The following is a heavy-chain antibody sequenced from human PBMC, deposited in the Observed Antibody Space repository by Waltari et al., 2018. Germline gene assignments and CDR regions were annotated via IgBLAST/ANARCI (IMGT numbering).Heavy chain of an antibody. V-gene: IGHV4-59*01. CDR1: GGSISRYY. CDR3: ARTGYSGYDLNY. CDR2: IYYSGST. Sequence: QVQLQESGPGLVKPSETLSLTCTVSGGSISRYYWSWIRQPPGKGLEWIGYIYYSGSTNYNPSLKSRVTISVDTSKNQFSLKLSSVTAADTAVYYCARTGYSGYDLNYWGQGTLVTVSS. J-gene: IGHJ4*02. D-gene: IGHD5-12*01.